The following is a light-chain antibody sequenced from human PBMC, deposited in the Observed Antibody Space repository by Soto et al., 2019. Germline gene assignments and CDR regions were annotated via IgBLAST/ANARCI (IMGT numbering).Light chain of an antibody. J-gene: IGKJ1*01. CDR2: GAS. V-gene: IGKV3-15*01. Sequence: EIVMTQSPASLSASPGERITLSCKASQSIANNLAWHQQKPGQAPRLLMYGASTRAADIPARFSGSGSGTEFTLTISSLQPDDFATYYCQQYNSYAWTFGQGTKVDIK. CDR3: QQYNSYAWT. CDR1: QSIANN.